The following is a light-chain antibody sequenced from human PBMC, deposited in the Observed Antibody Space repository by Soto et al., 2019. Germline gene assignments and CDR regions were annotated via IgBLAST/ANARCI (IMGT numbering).Light chain of an antibody. CDR2: DAS. Sequence: TQSPSTLSASVGDSVTITCRASQSISNWLAWYQQKPGKAPKLLIYDASNLESGVPSRFSGSGSGTEFALTISSLQPDDFATYYCQLYKIYSWTFGQGTKVDIK. V-gene: IGKV1-5*01. J-gene: IGKJ1*01. CDR1: QSISNW. CDR3: QLYKIYSWT.